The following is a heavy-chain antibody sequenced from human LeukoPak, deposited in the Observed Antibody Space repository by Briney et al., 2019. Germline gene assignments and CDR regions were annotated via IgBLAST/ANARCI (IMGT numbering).Heavy chain of an antibody. CDR1: GYTFTSYY. CDR3: AREDTAIASKYNWFDP. CDR2: INPSGGRT. Sequence: ASVKVSCKASGYTFTSYYMHWVRQAPGQGLEWMGIINPSGGRTSYAQKFQGRVTMTRDTSTSTVYMELSSLRSEDTAVYYCAREDTAIASKYNWFDPWGQGTLVTVSS. J-gene: IGHJ5*02. V-gene: IGHV1-46*01. D-gene: IGHD5-18*01.